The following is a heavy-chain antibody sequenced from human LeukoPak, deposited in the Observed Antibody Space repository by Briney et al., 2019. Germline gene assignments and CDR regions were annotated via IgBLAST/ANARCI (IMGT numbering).Heavy chain of an antibody. Sequence: GGSLRLSCAASGFTVSTDNMSWVRQVPGKGLEWVSVVYSGNDGTNYADSVRGRFTISRDDSKNMVYRQMNNLRLEDAAVYYCTKRSRGYYDYWGQGTLVTVSS. CDR2: VYSGNDGT. V-gene: IGHV3-66*02. CDR3: TKRSRGYYDY. D-gene: IGHD3-10*01. CDR1: GFTVSTDN. J-gene: IGHJ4*02.